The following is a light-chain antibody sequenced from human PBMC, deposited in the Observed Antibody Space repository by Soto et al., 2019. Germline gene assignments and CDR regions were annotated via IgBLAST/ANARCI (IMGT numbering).Light chain of an antibody. J-gene: IGKJ5*01. CDR1: QSISDS. Sequence: DIQMTQSPSTLSASVGDRVTITCRASQSISDSLAWYQQKPGKAPKLLIYAASTLQSGVPSRFSGSGSGTDFTLSISSLQPEDFATYYCQQSYSTLITFGQGTRLEIK. CDR2: AAS. V-gene: IGKV1-39*01. CDR3: QQSYSTLIT.